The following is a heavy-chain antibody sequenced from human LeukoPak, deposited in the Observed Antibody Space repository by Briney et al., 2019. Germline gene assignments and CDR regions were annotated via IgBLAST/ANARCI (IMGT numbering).Heavy chain of an antibody. CDR3: ARDLSGSNYYASGSYAD. Sequence: ASVKVSCKASGYTFTSYYMHWVRQAPGQGLEWMGIINPSGGGTSYAQKFQGRVTMTSDTSTSTVFMELTSLKPEDTAVYYCARDLSGSNYYASGSYADWGQGSLVTVSS. CDR2: INPSGGGT. D-gene: IGHD3-10*01. V-gene: IGHV1-46*01. CDR1: GYTFTSYY. J-gene: IGHJ4*02.